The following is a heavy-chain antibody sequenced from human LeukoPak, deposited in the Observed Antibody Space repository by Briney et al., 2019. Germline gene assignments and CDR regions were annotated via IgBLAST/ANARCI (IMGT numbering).Heavy chain of an antibody. CDR1: GFTFRDYA. CDR2: IDGSGAYI. J-gene: IGHJ4*02. Sequence: GGSLRLSCAASGFTFRDYAMAWVRQAPGKGLEWVSAIDGSGAYIFYADSVKGRFTISRDNAKNSLYLQMNSLRAEDTAVYYCARMYSSSWYYSHYFDYWGQGTLVTVSS. D-gene: IGHD6-13*01. CDR3: ARMYSSSWYYSHYFDY. V-gene: IGHV3-21*01.